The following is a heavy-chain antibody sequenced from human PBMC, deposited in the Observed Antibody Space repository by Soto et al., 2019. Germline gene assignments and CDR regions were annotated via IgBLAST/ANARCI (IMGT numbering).Heavy chain of an antibody. CDR1: GGSISSGDYY. J-gene: IGHJ4*02. CDR2: IYYSGST. CDR3: ARDLRDSSGYYYFDY. D-gene: IGHD3-22*01. V-gene: IGHV4-30-4*01. Sequence: QVQLQESGPGLVKPSQTLSLTCTVSGGSISSGDYYWSWIRQPPGTGLEWIGYIYYSGSTYYNPSLKSRVTISVDTSKNQFSLKLSSVTAADTAVYYCARDLRDSSGYYYFDYWGQGTLVTVSS.